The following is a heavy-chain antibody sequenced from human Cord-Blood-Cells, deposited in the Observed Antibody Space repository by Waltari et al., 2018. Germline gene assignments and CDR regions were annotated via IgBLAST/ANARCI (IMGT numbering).Heavy chain of an antibody. D-gene: IGHD6-13*01. CDR1: GFTFSGSA. Sequence: EVQLVESGGGLVQPGGSLKLSCAASGFTFSGSAMHWVRQASGKGLEWVGRIRRKANSYARAYAASVKGRFTISRDDSKNTAYLQMNSLKTEDTAVYYCTRSNARVKYSSNWGQGTLVTVSS. V-gene: IGHV3-73*02. CDR3: TRSNARVKYSSN. J-gene: IGHJ4*02. CDR2: IRRKANSYAR.